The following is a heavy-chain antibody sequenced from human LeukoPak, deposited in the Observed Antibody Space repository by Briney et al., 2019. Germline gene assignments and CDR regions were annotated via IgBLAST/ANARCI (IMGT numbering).Heavy chain of an antibody. D-gene: IGHD4-17*01. CDR1: DGSISSYY. J-gene: IGHJ4*02. V-gene: IGHV4-59*08. CDR2: IYYSGST. CDR3: ARLKYGDYGLYYFDY. Sequence: SETLSLTCTVSDGSISSYYWSWIRQPPGKRLEWIGHIYYSGSTNYNPSLKSRVTISVDTSKNQFSLKLSSVTAADTAVYYCARLKYGDYGLYYFDYWGQGTLVTVSS.